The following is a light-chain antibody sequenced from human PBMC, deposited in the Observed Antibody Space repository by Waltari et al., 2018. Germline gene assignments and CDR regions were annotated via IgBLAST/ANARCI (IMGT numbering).Light chain of an antibody. V-gene: IGKV1-33*01. Sequence: IQLTQSPSSLSASVGDRVTITCRARQGISNYLNWYQQKPGKAPKLLIYDASNLETGVPSRFSGSGSGTDFTFTISSLQPEDIATYYCQQYDNLPLTFGGGTKVEIK. CDR2: DAS. J-gene: IGKJ4*01. CDR3: QQYDNLPLT. CDR1: QGISNY.